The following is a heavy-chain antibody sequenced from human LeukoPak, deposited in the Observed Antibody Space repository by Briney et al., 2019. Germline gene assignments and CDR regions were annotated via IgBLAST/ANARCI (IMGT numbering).Heavy chain of an antibody. CDR3: ARDLVTVTKGFDI. CDR1: GGSSSSYY. J-gene: IGHJ3*02. CDR2: INHSGST. Sequence: SETLSLTCAVYGGSSSSYYWSWVRQPPGKGLEWIAEINHSGSTNYNPSLRSRVTVYVDTSKNQFSLKLSSVTAADTAVYYCARDLVTVTKGFDIWGHGTMVSVSS. V-gene: IGHV4-34*01. D-gene: IGHD4-17*01.